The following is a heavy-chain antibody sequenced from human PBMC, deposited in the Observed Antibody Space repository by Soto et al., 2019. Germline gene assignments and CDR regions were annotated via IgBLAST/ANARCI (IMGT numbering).Heavy chain of an antibody. CDR1: GGSISSGDYY. CDR3: ARDRGYYDSSGYLDAFEI. CDR2: IYYSGST. V-gene: IGHV4-30-4*01. Sequence: SETLSLTCTVSGGSISSGDYYWSWIRQPPGKGLEWIGYIYYSGSTYYNPSLKSRVTISVDTSKNQFSLKLSSVTAADTAVYYCARDRGYYDSSGYLDAFEIWGQGTMVTVSS. D-gene: IGHD3-22*01. J-gene: IGHJ3*02.